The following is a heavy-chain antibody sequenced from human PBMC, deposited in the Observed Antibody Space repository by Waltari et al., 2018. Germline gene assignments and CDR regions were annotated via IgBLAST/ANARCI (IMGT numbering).Heavy chain of an antibody. Sequence: QVQLVQSGTEVKKVGASVKVSCKASGYIFTGHFINWVRQAPGQGLEWVGRINTRNGDTDYAQKFQGRFTMTSDTPITTVYIELSSLRSDDKAVYYCARDRNYDFWTGRYGMDVWGQGTTVTVSS. CDR1: GYIFTGHF. CDR2: INTRNGDT. D-gene: IGHD3-3*01. CDR3: ARDRNYDFWTGRYGMDV. V-gene: IGHV1-2*06. J-gene: IGHJ6*02.